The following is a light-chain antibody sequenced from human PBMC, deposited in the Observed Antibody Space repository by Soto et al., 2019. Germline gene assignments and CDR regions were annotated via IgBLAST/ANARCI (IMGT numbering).Light chain of an antibody. Sequence: EIVLTQSPGTLPLSPGERATLSCRASQSVSNSYLAWYQQKPGQAPRLLIYGASSRATGIPDRFSGSGSGTDFTLTISRLEPEDFALYYCQQYGTSPPLTFGPGTKVDIK. CDR3: QQYGTSPPLT. CDR2: GAS. V-gene: IGKV3-20*01. CDR1: QSVSNSY. J-gene: IGKJ3*01.